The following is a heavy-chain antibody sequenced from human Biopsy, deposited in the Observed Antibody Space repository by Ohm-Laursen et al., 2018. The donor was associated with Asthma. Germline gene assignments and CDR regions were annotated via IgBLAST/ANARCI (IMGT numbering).Heavy chain of an antibody. CDR2: ISFDGTDR. J-gene: IGHJ4*02. Sequence: SLRLSCAASGFTFSNYGMHWVRQAPGKGLDWVAVISFDGTDRNYTDSVKGRFTISRDNSRNTLHLEMNSLRAEDTAVYFCAKEVFPGWELRRGPDSWGQGTLVTVSS. CDR3: AKEVFPGWELRRGPDS. V-gene: IGHV3-30*18. D-gene: IGHD1-26*01. CDR1: GFTFSNYG.